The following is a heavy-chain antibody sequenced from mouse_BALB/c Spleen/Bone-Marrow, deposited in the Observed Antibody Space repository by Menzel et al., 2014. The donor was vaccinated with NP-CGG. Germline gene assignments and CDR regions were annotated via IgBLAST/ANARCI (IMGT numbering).Heavy chain of an antibody. CDR1: GFSLISNG. V-gene: IGHV2-6-7*01. D-gene: IGHD4-1*01. J-gene: IGHJ1*01. Sequence: VRLVESGPGLVAPSQSLSITCTVSGFSLISNGVNWVRQPPGKGLEWLGMIWGDGSTDYNSALKSRLSISKDNSKSQVFLKMNSLQTDDTARYYCARDGTNWSYFAVWGAGTTVTVSS. CDR3: ARDGTNWSYFAV. CDR2: IWGDGST.